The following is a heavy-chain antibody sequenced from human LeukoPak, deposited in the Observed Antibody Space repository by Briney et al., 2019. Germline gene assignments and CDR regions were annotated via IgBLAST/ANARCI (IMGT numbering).Heavy chain of an antibody. CDR3: ARDGYYYGMDV. CDR2: IYSGGST. J-gene: IGHJ6*02. Sequence: ETLSLTCTVSGGSISSYYWSWIRQPPGKGLEWVSVIYSGGSTYYADSVKGRFTISRDNSKNTLYLQMNSLRAEDTAVYYCARDGYYYGMDVWGQGTAVTVSS. V-gene: IGHV3-53*01. CDR1: GGSISSYY.